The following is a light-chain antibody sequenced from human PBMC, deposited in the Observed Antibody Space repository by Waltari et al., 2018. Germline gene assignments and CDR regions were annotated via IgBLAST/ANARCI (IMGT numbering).Light chain of an antibody. J-gene: IGKJ2*01. V-gene: IGKV1-39*01. CDR2: GAS. Sequence: DIQMTQSPSSLPPSVGDRIIITCRESQDMNRNLNWYHKQVGKAPKLLIYGASNLQSGVPSRFSGSGSETDYTLIISSLQPEDSASYFCQQSHSVPYTFGQETKLVIK. CDR1: QDMNRN. CDR3: QQSHSVPYT.